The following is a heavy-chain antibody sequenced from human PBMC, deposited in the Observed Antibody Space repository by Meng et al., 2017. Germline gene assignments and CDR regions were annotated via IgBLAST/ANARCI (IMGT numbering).Heavy chain of an antibody. V-gene: IGHV3-30*04. CDR3: ARGRPFQRITMVRGVITFGGFDY. CDR1: GFTFSSYA. Sequence: GESLKISCAGSGFTFSSYAMHWVRQAPGKGLEWVAVISYDGSNKYYADSGKGRFTISRDNSKNTLYLQMNRLRTKDTAVYYCARGRPFQRITMVRGVITFGGFDYWGQGTLVTVSS. CDR2: ISYDGSNK. J-gene: IGHJ4*02. D-gene: IGHD3-10*01.